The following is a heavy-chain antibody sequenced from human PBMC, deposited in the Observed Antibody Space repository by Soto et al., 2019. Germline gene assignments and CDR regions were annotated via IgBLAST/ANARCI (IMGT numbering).Heavy chain of an antibody. Sequence: ASVKFSCKASGYTFTSYDINWVRQATGQGLEWMGWMNPNSGNTGYAQKFQGRVTMTRNTSISTAYMELSSLRSEDTAVYYCARPGACSSTSCYEFDAFDIWGQGTTVTVS. J-gene: IGHJ3*02. V-gene: IGHV1-8*01. D-gene: IGHD2-2*01. CDR3: ARPGACSSTSCYEFDAFDI. CDR2: MNPNSGNT. CDR1: GYTFTSYD.